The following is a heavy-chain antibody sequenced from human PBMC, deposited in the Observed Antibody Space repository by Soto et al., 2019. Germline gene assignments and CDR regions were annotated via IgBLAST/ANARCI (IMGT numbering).Heavy chain of an antibody. J-gene: IGHJ3*02. CDR3: ARDRPKWPDAFDI. D-gene: IGHD5-12*01. V-gene: IGHV4-34*01. CDR1: GGSFSGYY. Sequence: SETLSLTCAVYGGSFSGYYWSWIRQPPGKGLEWIGEINHSGSTNYNPSLKSRVTISVDTSKNQFSLKLSSVTAADTAVYYCARDRPKWPDAFDIWGQGTMVTVSS. CDR2: INHSGST.